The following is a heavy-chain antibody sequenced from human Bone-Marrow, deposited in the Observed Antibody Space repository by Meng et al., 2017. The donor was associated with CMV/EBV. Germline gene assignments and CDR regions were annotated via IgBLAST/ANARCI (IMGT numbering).Heavy chain of an antibody. V-gene: IGHV1-69*05. CDR1: GGTFSSYA. J-gene: IGHJ6*02. D-gene: IGHD3-16*01. Sequence: SVKVSCKASGGTFSSYAISWVRQAPGQGLEWMGGIIPIFGTANYAQKFQGRVTITTDESTSTAYMELSRLRSDDTAVYYCARVWGRTAPYYYYGMDVWGQGTTVTVSS. CDR2: IIPIFGTA. CDR3: ARVWGRTAPYYYYGMDV.